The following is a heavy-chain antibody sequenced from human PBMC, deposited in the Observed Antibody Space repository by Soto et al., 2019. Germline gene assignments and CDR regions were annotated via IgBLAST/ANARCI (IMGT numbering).Heavy chain of an antibody. CDR1: GFSFSNYA. D-gene: IGHD3-10*01. Sequence: GGSLRLSCAASGFSFSNYAMTWVRQAPGKGLEWVSSISTGGAHTYYADSVKGRFTISRDNSKNTLYLQMNSLRAEDTAVYYCAKGPPGWGQGTLVTVSS. CDR2: ISTGGAHT. J-gene: IGHJ1*01. V-gene: IGHV3-23*01. CDR3: AKGPPG.